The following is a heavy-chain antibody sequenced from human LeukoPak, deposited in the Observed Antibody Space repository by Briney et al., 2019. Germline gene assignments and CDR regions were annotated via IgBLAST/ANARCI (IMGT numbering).Heavy chain of an antibody. Sequence: GGSLRLSCTASGFSFSSYSMNWVRQAPGKGLEWLSYIRGSGSTIYYADSVKGRFTISRDNAENSLYLQMNNLRAEGTAVYYCARESLGYCSGSSCYYYYMDFWGKGTTVTVSS. CDR1: GFSFSSYS. CDR3: ARESLGYCSGSSCYYYYMDF. V-gene: IGHV3-48*04. D-gene: IGHD2-15*01. J-gene: IGHJ6*03. CDR2: IRGSGSTI.